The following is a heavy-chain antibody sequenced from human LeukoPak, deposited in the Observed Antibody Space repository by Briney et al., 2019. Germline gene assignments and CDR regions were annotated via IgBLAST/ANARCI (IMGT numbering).Heavy chain of an antibody. CDR1: GGSISSHY. J-gene: IGHJ4*02. Sequence: PSETLSLTCTVSGGSISSHYWSWLRQPAGKGLEYIGRIHTSGITNYNPSLKSRVTMSGDTSKNQFYLNLRSVTAADTAVYYCARIFIRNGYSSYFDCWGQGTLVTVSS. CDR3: ARIFIRNGYSSYFDC. D-gene: IGHD5-18*01. V-gene: IGHV4-4*07. CDR2: IHTSGIT.